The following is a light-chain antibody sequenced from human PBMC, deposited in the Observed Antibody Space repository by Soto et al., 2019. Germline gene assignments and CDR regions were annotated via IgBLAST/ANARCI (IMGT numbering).Light chain of an antibody. CDR3: QQYKDSPWT. J-gene: IGKJ1*01. CDR1: QTVLNR. CDR2: EAS. Sequence: DIQMTQSPPTLSASLGDRVTFACRASQTVLNRLGWYQQKPGQAPKLLIYEASNLDSGVPSRFGGSGSGTEFTLTISSLQADDFASYYCQQYKDSPWTFGQGTKVDIK. V-gene: IGKV1-5*03.